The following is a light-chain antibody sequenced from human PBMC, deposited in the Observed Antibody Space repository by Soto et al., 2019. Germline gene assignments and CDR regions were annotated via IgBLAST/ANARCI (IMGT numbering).Light chain of an antibody. CDR3: SAYSDIDTKV. CDR2: EVT. J-gene: IGLJ1*01. Sequence: QSALTQPPSASGSPGQSVTISCTGTSSDVGGYNFVSWYQHFPGKAPKLIIYEVTKRPSGVSNRFSGSKSDTTASLTISGLQPEDEADYYCSAYSDIDTKVFGTGTKLTVL. CDR1: SSDVGGYNF. V-gene: IGLV2-8*01.